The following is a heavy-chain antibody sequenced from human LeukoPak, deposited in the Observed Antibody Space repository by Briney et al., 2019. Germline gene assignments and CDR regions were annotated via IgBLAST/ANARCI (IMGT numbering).Heavy chain of an antibody. CDR2: IKQDGSEK. CDR1: GFTFSSYW. CDR3: AREGLMVIDAFDI. Sequence: PGGSLRLSCAASGFTFSSYWMSWVRQAPGKGLEWVANIKQDGSEKYYVDSVKGRFTISRDNAKNSLYLQMNSLRAEDTAVYYCAREGLMVIDAFDIWGQGTMVTVSS. J-gene: IGHJ3*02. V-gene: IGHV3-7*01. D-gene: IGHD3-10*01.